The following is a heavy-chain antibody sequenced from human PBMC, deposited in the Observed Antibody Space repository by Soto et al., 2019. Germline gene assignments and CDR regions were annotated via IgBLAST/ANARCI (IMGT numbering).Heavy chain of an antibody. D-gene: IGHD6-13*01. J-gene: IGHJ6*02. Sequence: ASVKVSCKASGYTFTSYAMHWLRQAPGQRLEWMGWINAGNGNTKYSQKFQGRVTITRDTSASTAYMELSSLRSEDTAVYYCARGGMADDSYYYGMDVWGQGTTVTVSS. CDR1: GYTFTSYA. CDR3: ARGGMADDSYYYGMDV. CDR2: INAGNGNT. V-gene: IGHV1-3*01.